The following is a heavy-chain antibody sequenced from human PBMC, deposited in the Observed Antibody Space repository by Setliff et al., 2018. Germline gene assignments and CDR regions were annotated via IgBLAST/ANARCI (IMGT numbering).Heavy chain of an antibody. Sequence: GGSLRLSCAASGFTFSSHWMHWVRQVPGKGLAWVSQINPDATTTYYADSVKGRFTISRDNSQNTVFLQVNSLRPEDSAVYYCAKEDYSDSSGYYYETPWFDPWGQGTLVTVSS. CDR2: INPDATTT. D-gene: IGHD3-22*01. CDR3: AKEDYSDSSGYYYETPWFDP. V-gene: IGHV3-74*01. CDR1: GFTFSSHW. J-gene: IGHJ5*02.